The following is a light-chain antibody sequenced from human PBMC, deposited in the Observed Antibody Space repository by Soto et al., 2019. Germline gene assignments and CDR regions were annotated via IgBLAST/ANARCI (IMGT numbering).Light chain of an antibody. V-gene: IGKV1-5*01. CDR3: QQYDSFSVWT. J-gene: IGKJ1*01. CDR2: DAS. CDR1: QGISGW. Sequence: IQMTQSPSTLSAAVGDRFTIRFPASQGISGWLAWDQQKAVKAHRLLIFDASSLMSGVPSRFSGSGYGTEFTLTINRLQPDDSATYYCQQYDSFSVWTFGQGTKV.